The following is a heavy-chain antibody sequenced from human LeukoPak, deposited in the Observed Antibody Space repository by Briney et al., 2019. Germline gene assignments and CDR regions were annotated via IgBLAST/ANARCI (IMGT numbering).Heavy chain of an antibody. D-gene: IGHD3-10*02. CDR2: IKQDGSEK. CDR1: GFTFSRYW. J-gene: IGHJ6*04. CDR3: AELGITMIGGV. Sequence: GGSLRLSCAASGFTFSRYWMTWVRQAPGKGLEWVANIKQDGSEKYYVDSVKGRFTISRDNAKNSLYLQMNSLRAEDTAVYYCAELGITMIGGVWGKGTTVTVSS. V-gene: IGHV3-7*01.